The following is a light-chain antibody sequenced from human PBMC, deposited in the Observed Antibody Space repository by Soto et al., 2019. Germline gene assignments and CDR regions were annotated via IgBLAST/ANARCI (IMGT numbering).Light chain of an antibody. CDR1: QSISSSY. CDR2: GAS. Sequence: EIVLTQSPGTLSLSPVERATLSCRASQSISSSYLAWYQQKPGQAPRLLIYGASTRATGIPDRFSGSGSGTDFTLTISRLESEDFAVYYCQQYGSSPRTFGQGTKVEIK. CDR3: QQYGSSPRT. J-gene: IGKJ1*01. V-gene: IGKV3-20*01.